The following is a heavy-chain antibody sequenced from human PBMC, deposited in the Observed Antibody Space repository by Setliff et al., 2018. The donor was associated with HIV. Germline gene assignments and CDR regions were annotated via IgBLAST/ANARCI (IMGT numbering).Heavy chain of an antibody. CDR3: ARGGRSTVATGAWFDP. CDR1: GGSLSGYD. Sequence: SETLSLTCAVYGGSLSGYDWSWISQPQGKGLAWIGEFNHGRSTNTNPSPKSRVTIAGDTTKNQFSLTLTSVTAADTAVYYCARGGRSTVATGAWFDPWGQGTLVTVSS. J-gene: IGHJ5*02. V-gene: IGHV4-34*01. CDR2: FNHGRST. D-gene: IGHD4-4*01.